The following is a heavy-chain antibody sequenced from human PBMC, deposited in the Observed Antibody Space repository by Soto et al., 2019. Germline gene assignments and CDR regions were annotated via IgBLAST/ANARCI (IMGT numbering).Heavy chain of an antibody. CDR2: IKQDGSEM. V-gene: IGHV3-7*01. Sequence: EVQLVESGGGLVQPGGSLRLSCVASGFTFSNFWMSWVRQAPGKGLEWVANIKQDGSEMYYVDSVKGRFTISRDNSKNSLFLQMNGLRGEDTAVYYCAKTYYYGSGTFWGQGTLVTVSS. D-gene: IGHD3-10*01. CDR3: AKTYYYGSGTF. CDR1: GFTFSNFW. J-gene: IGHJ4*02.